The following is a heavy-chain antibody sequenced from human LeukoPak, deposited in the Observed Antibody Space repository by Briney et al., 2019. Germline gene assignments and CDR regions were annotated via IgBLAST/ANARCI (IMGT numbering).Heavy chain of an antibody. CDR3: AGGDHSGDY. Sequence: SQTLSLTCAISGDSVSSNSAAWDWIRQSPSRGLEWLGRTYYRSKWYYGYAVSVRSRITINPDTSKNHFSLQLDSVTPEDTAVYYCAGGDHSGDYWGQGTLVTVSS. CDR2: TYYRSKWYY. V-gene: IGHV6-1*01. J-gene: IGHJ4*02. CDR1: GDSVSSNSAA. D-gene: IGHD3-16*01.